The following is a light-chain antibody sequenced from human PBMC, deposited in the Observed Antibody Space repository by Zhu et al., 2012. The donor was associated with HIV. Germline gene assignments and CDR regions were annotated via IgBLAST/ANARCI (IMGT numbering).Light chain of an antibody. V-gene: IGKV3-15*01. CDR2: GSS. J-gene: IGKJ1*01. CDR3: QQYYSWPGT. CDR1: QSVGTN. Sequence: DILMTQSPATLSVTPGERATLSCRASQSVGTNLAWYHQIPGQAPRLLIYGSSTRVAGIPGRFSGSGPGTEFTLTFTTMQSEDFAIYYCQQYYSWPGTFGQGTKV.